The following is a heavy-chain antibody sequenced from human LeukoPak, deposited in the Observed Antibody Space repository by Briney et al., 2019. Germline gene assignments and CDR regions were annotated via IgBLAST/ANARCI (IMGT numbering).Heavy chain of an antibody. D-gene: IGHD5-24*01. CDR1: GDSVSSNIG. V-gene: IGHV6-1*01. Sequence: SQTLSLTCAISGDSVSSNIGWNWIRQSPARGLEWLGRTYYSSNWYTDYAKSLKSRITINPDTFKNQFSLHLHSVTPEDTAVYYCARGWLQSGFDYWGQGTLVTVSS. J-gene: IGHJ4*02. CDR3: ARGWLQSGFDY. CDR2: TYYSSNWYT.